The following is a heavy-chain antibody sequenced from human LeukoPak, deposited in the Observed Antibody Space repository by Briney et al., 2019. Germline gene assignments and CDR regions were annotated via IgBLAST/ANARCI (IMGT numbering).Heavy chain of an antibody. V-gene: IGHV4-30-2*01. D-gene: IGHD2-2*01. J-gene: IGHJ4*02. CDR3: ARVLCSSTSCYPYFAY. CDR2: IYHSGST. CDR1: GGSISSGGYS. Sequence: SETLSLTCAVSGGSISSGGYSWSWIRQPAGKGLEWIGYIYHSGSTYYNPSLKSRVTISVDRSKNQFSLKLSSVTAADTAVYYCARVLCSSTSCYPYFAYWGQGTLVTVSS.